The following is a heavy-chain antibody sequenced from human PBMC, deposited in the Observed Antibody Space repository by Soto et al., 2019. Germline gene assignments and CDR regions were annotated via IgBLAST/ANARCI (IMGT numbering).Heavy chain of an antibody. D-gene: IGHD3-9*01. Sequence: PGGSLRLSCAASGFTFSSYEMNWVRQAPGKGLEWVSYISSSGSTIYYADSVKGRFTISRDNAKNSLYLQMNSLRAEDTAVYYCARVYYGDILDGADAFDIWGQGTMVTVSS. J-gene: IGHJ3*02. CDR1: GFTFSSYE. CDR2: ISSSGSTI. V-gene: IGHV3-48*03. CDR3: ARVYYGDILDGADAFDI.